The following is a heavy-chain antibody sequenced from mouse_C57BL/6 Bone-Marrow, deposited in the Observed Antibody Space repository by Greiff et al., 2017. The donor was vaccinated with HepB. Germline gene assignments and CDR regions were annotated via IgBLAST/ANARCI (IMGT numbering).Heavy chain of an antibody. CDR3: ARGVARSSSYAMNY. CDR1: GYTFTSYW. CDR2: IDPTSGGT. V-gene: IGHV1-72*01. Sequence: QVQLQQPVAELVKPGASVKLSCKASGYTFTSYWMHWVKQRPGRGLEWIGRIDPTSGGTKYNEKFKSKATLTVDKPSNTAYMQLSSLTSEDSAVYLCARGVARSSSYAMNYWDQGPSVTVSS. D-gene: IGHD1-1*01. J-gene: IGHJ4*01.